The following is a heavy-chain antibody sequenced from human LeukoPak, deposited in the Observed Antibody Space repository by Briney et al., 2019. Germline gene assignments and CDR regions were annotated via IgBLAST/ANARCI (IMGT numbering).Heavy chain of an antibody. J-gene: IGHJ5*02. CDR3: AKDGFTIFGVVIPIDP. CDR2: IDSSSIYT. CDR1: GFTFTTHA. V-gene: IGHV3-23*05. Sequence: PGGSLRLSCVASGFTFTTHAMSWVRLAPGKGLEWVSAIDSSSIYTYYADSVKGRFTISRDNSKNTLYLQMNSLRAEDTAVYYCAKDGFTIFGVVIPIDPWGQGTLVTVSS. D-gene: IGHD3-3*01.